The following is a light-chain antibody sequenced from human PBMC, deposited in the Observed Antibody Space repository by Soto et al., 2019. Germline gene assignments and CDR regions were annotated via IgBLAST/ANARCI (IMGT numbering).Light chain of an antibody. J-gene: IGKJ1*01. CDR2: KAS. Sequence: DVQMTQSPSTLSASVGDRVTITCRASQSISSWLAWYQQKPGKAPKLLIYKASDLESGVPSRFSGSGSGTEFTLTISSLQPEDFATYFCQQYNSYSWTFGQGTKVEIK. V-gene: IGKV1-5*03. CDR1: QSISSW. CDR3: QQYNSYSWT.